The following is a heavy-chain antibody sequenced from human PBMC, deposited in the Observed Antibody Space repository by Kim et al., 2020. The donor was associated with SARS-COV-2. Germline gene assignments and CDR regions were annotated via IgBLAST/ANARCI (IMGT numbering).Heavy chain of an antibody. Sequence: DSQKGRFTISRHNAKNARFLEMNSLRVDDTAVYYCARGLTNTGGYSDVFDMWGQGTMVTVSS. V-gene: IGHV3-21*04. CDR3: ARGLTNTGGYSDVFDM. D-gene: IGHD1-26*01. J-gene: IGHJ3*02.